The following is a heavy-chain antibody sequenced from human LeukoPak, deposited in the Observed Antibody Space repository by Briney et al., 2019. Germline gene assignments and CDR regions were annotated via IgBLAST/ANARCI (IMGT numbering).Heavy chain of an antibody. CDR3: ARSYRSGWRYFDQ. CDR2: IWSDGSXX. Sequence: GGSLRLSCAASGFTFSSYSMNWVRQAPGKGLEXXXXIWSDGSXXXXXXXXXXRXXXSXXNSKNTLYVQMNSLRAEDTAVYYCARSYRSGWRYFDQWGQGTLVTVSS. V-gene: IGHV3-33*08. CDR1: GFTFSSYS. D-gene: IGHD6-19*01. J-gene: IGHJ4*02.